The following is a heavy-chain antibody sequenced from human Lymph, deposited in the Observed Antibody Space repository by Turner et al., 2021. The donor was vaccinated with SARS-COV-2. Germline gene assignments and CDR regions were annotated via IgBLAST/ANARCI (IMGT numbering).Heavy chain of an antibody. CDR3: AKEGLSGRRLQFVPYFAY. Sequence: EVQLVESGGGVVQPGGSLILSCAASGCTFDDYAMHWVRQAPGKGLEWVSLISGDGGSTYYADSVKGRFTISRDDSKNSLYLQINSLRTEDTALYYCAKEGLSGRRLQFVPYFAYWGQGTLVSVSS. V-gene: IGHV3-43*02. CDR1: GCTFDDYA. CDR2: ISGDGGST. J-gene: IGHJ4*02. D-gene: IGHD5-12*01.